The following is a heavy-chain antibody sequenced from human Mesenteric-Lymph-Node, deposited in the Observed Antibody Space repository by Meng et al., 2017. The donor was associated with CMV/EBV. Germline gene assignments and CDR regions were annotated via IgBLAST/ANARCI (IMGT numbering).Heavy chain of an antibody. D-gene: IGHD5-24*01. Sequence: SVIGGSYYWSWIRQHPGKGLERIGYIDYIGSTAYNPSLKSRVTIPHDTSKNQFSLKLSSVTAADTAVYYCSRRGLSGVATIRAFDSWGQGTLVTVSS. V-gene: IGHV4-61*01. CDR1: SVIGGSYY. CDR3: SRRGLSGVATIRAFDS. J-gene: IGHJ4*02. CDR2: IDYIGST.